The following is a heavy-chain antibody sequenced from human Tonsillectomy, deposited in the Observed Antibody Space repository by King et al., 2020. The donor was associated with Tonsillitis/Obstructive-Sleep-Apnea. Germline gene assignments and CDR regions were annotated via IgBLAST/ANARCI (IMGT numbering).Heavy chain of an antibody. Sequence: EVQLVESGGGLVQPGRSLRLSCTASGFTFGDYAMSWVRQAPGKGLEWVGFIRSKAYGGTTEYAASVKGRFTISRDDSKSIAYLQMNSLKTEDTAVYYCIGTYYDLSPIVDYWGQGTLVTVSS. D-gene: IGHD3-22*01. CDR1: GFTFGDYA. CDR2: IRSKAYGGTT. CDR3: IGTYYDLSPIVDY. V-gene: IGHV3-49*04. J-gene: IGHJ4*02.